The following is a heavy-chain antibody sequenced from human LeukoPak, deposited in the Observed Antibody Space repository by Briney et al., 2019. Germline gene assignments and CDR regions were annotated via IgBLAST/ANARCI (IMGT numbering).Heavy chain of an antibody. CDR2: IGADTYVT. CDR3: ARGSRSRGYET. V-gene: IGHV1-2*02. J-gene: IGHJ5*02. Sequence: ASVNVSCRACVYTHPGYYMHWVQQPPGQGLEWVGWIGADTYVTHYGQKFQGRVSMTSDTSISTAYMELSRLRSGDTAVYFCARGSRSRGYETWGQGTLVTVSS. CDR1: VYTHPGYY. D-gene: IGHD2-2*01.